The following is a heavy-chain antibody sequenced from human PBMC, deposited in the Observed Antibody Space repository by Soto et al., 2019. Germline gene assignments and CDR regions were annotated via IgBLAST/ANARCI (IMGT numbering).Heavy chain of an antibody. CDR1: GYTFTSYY. V-gene: IGHV1-46*03. CDR3: ARGVRYFDWLGSYFDY. CDR2: INPSGGST. Sequence: QVQLVQSGAEVKKPGASLKVSCKASGYTFTSYYMHWVRQAPGQGLEWRGIINPSGGSTSYAQKFQGRVTMTRDTSTSTVYMELSSLRSEDTAVYYCARGVRYFDWLGSYFDYWGQGTLVTVSS. J-gene: IGHJ4*02. D-gene: IGHD3-9*01.